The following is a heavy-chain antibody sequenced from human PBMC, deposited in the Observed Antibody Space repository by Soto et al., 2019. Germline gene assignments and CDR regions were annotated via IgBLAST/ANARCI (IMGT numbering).Heavy chain of an antibody. CDR2: IIPIFGTA. CDR3: ARGSEPFNYDISVTDY. J-gene: IGHJ4*02. V-gene: IGHV1-69*13. CDR1: GGTFSSYA. Sequence: SVKVSCKASGGTFSSYAISWVRQAPGQGLEWMGGIIPIFGTANYAQKFQGRVTITADESTSTAYMELSSLRSEDTAVYYCARGSEPFNYDISVTDYWGQGTLVTVSS. D-gene: IGHD3-22*01.